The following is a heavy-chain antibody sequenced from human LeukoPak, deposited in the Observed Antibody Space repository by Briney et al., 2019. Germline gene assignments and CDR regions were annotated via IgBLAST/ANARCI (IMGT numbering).Heavy chain of an antibody. CDR1: GGSISSYY. V-gene: IGHV4-59*01. CDR3: ARAISRNYYYYYYMDV. CDR2: IYYSGST. J-gene: IGHJ6*03. Sequence: SETLSLTCTVSGGSISSYYWSWIRQPPGKGLEWIGYIYYSGSTNYNPSLKSRVTISVDTSKNQFSLKLSSVTAADTAVYYCARAISRNYYYYYYMDVWGKGTTVTVSS.